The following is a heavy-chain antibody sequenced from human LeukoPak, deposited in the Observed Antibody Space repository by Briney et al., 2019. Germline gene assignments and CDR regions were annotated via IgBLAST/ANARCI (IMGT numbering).Heavy chain of an antibody. Sequence: ASVKVSCKASGYTFTGYYMHWVRQAPGQGLEWMGQINPNSGGTNYAQKFQGRVTMTRDTSISTAYMELSRLRSDDTAVYYCARDDSSGDNWFDPWGQGTLVTVSS. J-gene: IGHJ5*02. CDR3: ARDDSSGDNWFDP. D-gene: IGHD6-19*01. V-gene: IGHV1-2*06. CDR1: GYTFTGYY. CDR2: INPNSGGT.